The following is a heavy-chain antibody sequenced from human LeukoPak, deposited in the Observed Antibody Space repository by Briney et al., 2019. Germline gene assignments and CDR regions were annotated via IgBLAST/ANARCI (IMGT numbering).Heavy chain of an antibody. D-gene: IGHD3-22*01. Sequence: SETLSLTFTVSGGSISSGDYYWSWIRQPPGKGLEWIGYIYYSGSTYYNPSLKSRVTISVDTSKNQFSLKLSSVTAADTAVYYCARDRGDYYDSSGLDYWGQGTLVTVSS. V-gene: IGHV4-30-4*01. CDR2: IYYSGST. CDR1: GGSISSGDYY. CDR3: ARDRGDYYDSSGLDY. J-gene: IGHJ4*02.